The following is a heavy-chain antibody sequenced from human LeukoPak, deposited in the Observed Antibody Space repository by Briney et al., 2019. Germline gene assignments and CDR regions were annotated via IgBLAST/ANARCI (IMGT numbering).Heavy chain of an antibody. D-gene: IGHD3-16*02. J-gene: IGHJ4*02. Sequence: GGSLRLSCAASGFTFSSYGMHWVRQAPGKGLEWVAVIWYDGSNKYYADSVKGRFAISRDNSKNTLYLQMNSLRAEDTAVYYWARAQAYYDYVCGSYRPHYYFDYWGQGTLVTVSP. CDR2: IWYDGSNK. CDR3: ARAQAYYDYVCGSYRPHYYFDY. V-gene: IGHV3-33*01. CDR1: GFTFSSYG.